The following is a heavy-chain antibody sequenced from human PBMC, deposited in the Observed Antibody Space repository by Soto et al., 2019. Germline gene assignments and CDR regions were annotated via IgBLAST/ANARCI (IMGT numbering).Heavy chain of an antibody. CDR2: IWYDGSNK. V-gene: IGHV3-33*01. CDR3: ARDCSGGSCDSDY. Sequence: PGWSLRLSCAASGFTFSSYGMHWVRQAPGKGLEWVAVIWYDGSNKYYADSVKGRFTISRDNSKNTLYLQMNSLRAEDTAVYYCARDCSGGSCDSDYWGQGTLVTVSS. CDR1: GFTFSSYG. D-gene: IGHD2-15*01. J-gene: IGHJ4*02.